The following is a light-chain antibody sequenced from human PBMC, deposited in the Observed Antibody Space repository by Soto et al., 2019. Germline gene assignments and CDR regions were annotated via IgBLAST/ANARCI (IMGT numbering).Light chain of an antibody. Sequence: QSVLTQSPSASASLGASVKLTCTLSSGHRTYAITWHQQQPEKGPRYLMKLNSDGSHTKGDGIPDRFTGSSSGAERYLTISSLQSDDEADYYCHTWGTGIVVFGGGTKLTVL. V-gene: IGLV4-69*01. CDR2: LNSDGSH. CDR1: SGHRTYA. J-gene: IGLJ3*02. CDR3: HTWGTGIVV.